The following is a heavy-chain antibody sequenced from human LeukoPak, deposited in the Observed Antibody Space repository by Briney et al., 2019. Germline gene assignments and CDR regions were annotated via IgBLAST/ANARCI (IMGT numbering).Heavy chain of an antibody. CDR3: ARGYSSGWYQGYYFDY. Sequence: GASVKVSCKASGYTFTGYYMHWVRQAPGQGLEWMGWINPNSGGTNYAQKFQGRVTMTRDTSISTAYMELSRLRSDDTAVYYCARGYSSGWYQGYYFDYWGQGTLVTVSS. J-gene: IGHJ4*02. D-gene: IGHD6-19*01. CDR2: INPNSGGT. V-gene: IGHV1-2*02. CDR1: GYTFTGYY.